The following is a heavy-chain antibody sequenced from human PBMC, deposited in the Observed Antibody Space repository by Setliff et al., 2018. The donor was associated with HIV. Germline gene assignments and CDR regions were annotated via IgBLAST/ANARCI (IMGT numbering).Heavy chain of an antibody. J-gene: IGHJ3*01. V-gene: IGHV4-34*01. Sequence: SETLSLTCAVYNGSFSGYYWSWIRQPPGKGLEWIGEINHSGSTNCKPSLKSRVTISVDTSKNQFSLKLSSVTAADMALYYCARDHYGDVWGTYRPDAFDVWGQGTMVTVSS. CDR1: NGSFSGYY. CDR3: ARDHYGDVWGTYRPDAFDV. D-gene: IGHD3-16*02. CDR2: INHSGST.